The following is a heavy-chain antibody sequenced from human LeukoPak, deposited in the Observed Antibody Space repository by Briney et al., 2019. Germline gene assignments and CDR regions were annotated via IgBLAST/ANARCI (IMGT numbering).Heavy chain of an antibody. Sequence: ASVKVSCKASGYTFTSYYMHWVRRAPGQGLEWMGIINPSGGSTSYAQKFQGRVTMTRDTSTSTVYMELSSLRSEDTAVYYCARDRRSQRKVLWFDPWGQGTLVTVSS. CDR2: INPSGGST. D-gene: IGHD1-1*01. CDR3: ARDRRSQRKVLWFDP. V-gene: IGHV1-46*01. J-gene: IGHJ5*02. CDR1: GYTFTSYY.